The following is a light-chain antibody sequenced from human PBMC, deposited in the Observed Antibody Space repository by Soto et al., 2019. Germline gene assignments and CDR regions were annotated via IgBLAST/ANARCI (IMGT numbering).Light chain of an antibody. V-gene: IGLV2-14*01. CDR3: SSHAGSSAFYV. Sequence: QSALTQPASVSGSPGQSITISCTGTSSDVGAYNFVSWYQHHPGKAPKLIISEVSNRPSGASNRFSGSKSGNTASLTISGLQAEDEADYYSSSHAGSSAFYVFGTGTKLTVL. J-gene: IGLJ1*01. CDR1: SSDVGAYNF. CDR2: EVS.